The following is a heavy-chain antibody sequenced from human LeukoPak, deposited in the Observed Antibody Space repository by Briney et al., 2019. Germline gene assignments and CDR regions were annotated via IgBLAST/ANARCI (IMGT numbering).Heavy chain of an antibody. CDR3: ARDHTMIVVPDQEGFDY. V-gene: IGHV1-18*01. J-gene: IGHJ4*02. Sequence: ASVKVSCKASGYTFTSYGISWVRQAPGQGLEWMGWISAYNGNTNYAQKLQGRVTMTTDTSTSTAYMELSRLRFDDTAVYYCARDHTMIVVPDQEGFDYWGQGTLVTVSS. CDR1: GYTFTSYG. D-gene: IGHD3-22*01. CDR2: ISAYNGNT.